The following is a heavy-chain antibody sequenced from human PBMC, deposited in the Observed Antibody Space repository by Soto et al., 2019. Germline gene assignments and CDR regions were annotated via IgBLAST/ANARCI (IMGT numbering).Heavy chain of an antibody. V-gene: IGHV1-3*01. CDR1: GYTFTSYA. CDR3: ARALRFLEWLYDY. Sequence: QVQLVQSGAEVKKPGASVKVSCKASGYTFTSYAMHWVRQAPGQRLEWMGWINAGNGNTKYSQKFQGRVTITRDTSASTAYMELSSLRSEDMAVYYCARALRFLEWLYDYWGQGTLVTVSS. D-gene: IGHD3-3*01. J-gene: IGHJ4*02. CDR2: INAGNGNT.